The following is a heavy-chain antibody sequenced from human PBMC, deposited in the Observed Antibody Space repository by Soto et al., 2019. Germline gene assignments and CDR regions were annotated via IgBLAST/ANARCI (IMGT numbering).Heavy chain of an antibody. CDR2: IYSGGST. D-gene: IGHD3-10*01. CDR3: ARATGNPSGPDY. J-gene: IGHJ4*02. V-gene: IGHV3-53*04. CDR1: GFTVSSNY. Sequence: EVQLVESGGGLVQPGGSLRLSCAASGFTVSSNYMSWVRQAPGKGLEWVSVIYSGGSTYYADSVKGRFTISRHNSNNTLYLQMNSLRAEDTAVDYCARATGNPSGPDYWGQGTLVTVSS.